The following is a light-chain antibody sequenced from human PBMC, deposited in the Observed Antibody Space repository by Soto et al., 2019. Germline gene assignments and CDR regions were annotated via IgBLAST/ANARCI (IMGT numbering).Light chain of an antibody. V-gene: IGKV3-11*01. CDR3: QHRINWPVT. J-gene: IGKJ3*01. Sequence: IVLERSPATPALSPGHSATLSCRASRSVSRYLAWYQQKPGQAPRIVIYDASNRATGIPARFSGSGSGTDFTLTISSLQPEDVAVYYCQHRINWPVTFGPGTKVDIK. CDR1: RSVSRY. CDR2: DAS.